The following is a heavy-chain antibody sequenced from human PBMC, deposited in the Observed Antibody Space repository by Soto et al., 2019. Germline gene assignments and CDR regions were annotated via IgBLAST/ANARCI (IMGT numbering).Heavy chain of an antibody. D-gene: IGHD2-15*01. J-gene: IGHJ6*03. CDR2: INHSGST. V-gene: IGHV4-34*01. CDR1: GGSFSGYY. Sequence: SETLSLTCAVYGGSFSGYYWSWIRQPPGKGLEWIGEINHSGSTNYNPSLKSRVTISVDTSKNQFSLKLSSATAADTAVYYCAREVVVVVAATYYYYYYVDVWGKGTTVTVSS. CDR3: AREVVVVVAATYYYYYYVDV.